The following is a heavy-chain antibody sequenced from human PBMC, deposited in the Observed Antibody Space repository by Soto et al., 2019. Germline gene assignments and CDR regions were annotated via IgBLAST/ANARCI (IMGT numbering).Heavy chain of an antibody. CDR3: AKHCGFFFYDSSATCSFHY. J-gene: IGHJ4*02. Sequence: GGALRLSCAASGFTFSSYGMHWVRQAPGKGLGWVAVISYDGSNKYYADSVKGRFTISRDNSKNTLYLQMNSLRAEDTAVYYCAKHCGFFFYDSSATCSFHYWGQGILVSV. CDR2: ISYDGSNK. CDR1: GFTFSSYG. D-gene: IGHD3-22*01. V-gene: IGHV3-30*18.